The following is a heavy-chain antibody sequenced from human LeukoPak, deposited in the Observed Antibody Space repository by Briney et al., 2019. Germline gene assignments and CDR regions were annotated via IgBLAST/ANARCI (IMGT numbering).Heavy chain of an antibody. J-gene: IGHJ4*02. CDR3: ARGLGRYFDSLLPPGPKYYFDY. D-gene: IGHD3-9*01. Sequence: PSETLSLTCAVYGGSFSGYYWSWIRQPPGKGLEWIGEINHSGSTNYNPSLKSRVTISVDTSKNQFSLKLSSVTAADTAVYYCARGLGRYFDSLLPPGPKYYFDYWGRGTLVTVSS. CDR2: INHSGST. V-gene: IGHV4-34*01. CDR1: GGSFSGYY.